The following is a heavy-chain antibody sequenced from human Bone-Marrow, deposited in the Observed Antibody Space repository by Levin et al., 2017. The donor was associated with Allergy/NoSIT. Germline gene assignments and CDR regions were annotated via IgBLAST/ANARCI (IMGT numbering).Heavy chain of an antibody. D-gene: IGHD3-3*01. V-gene: IGHV3-7*01. J-gene: IGHJ4*02. Sequence: HPGGSLRLSCAASGFKFSSYWMSWVRQAPGRGLEWVANVRQDGRETYYVESVQGRYSISRDNAKNSLFLQMNGLRVEDTAIYYCARDSGYDFWRGYFTNYYFDCWGQGTLVTVSS. CDR1: GFKFSSYW. CDR3: ARDSGYDFWRGYFTNYYFDC. CDR2: VRQDGRET.